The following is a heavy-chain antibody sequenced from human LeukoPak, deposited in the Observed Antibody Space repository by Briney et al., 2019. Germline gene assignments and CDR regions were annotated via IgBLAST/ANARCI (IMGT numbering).Heavy chain of an antibody. J-gene: IGHJ5*02. D-gene: IGHD3-9*01. CDR3: AKYHYDILTGYGS. Sequence: GGSLRLSCAASGFTFSSYAMSWVRQAPGKGLEWVSAISGSGGSTYYADSVKGRFTIFRDNSKNTLYLQMNSLRAEDTAVYYCAKYHYDILTGYGSWGQGTLVTVSS. CDR1: GFTFSSYA. V-gene: IGHV3-23*01. CDR2: ISGSGGST.